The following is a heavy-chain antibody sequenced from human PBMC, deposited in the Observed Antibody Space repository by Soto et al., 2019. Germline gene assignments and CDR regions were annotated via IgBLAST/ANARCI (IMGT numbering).Heavy chain of an antibody. J-gene: IGHJ5*02. V-gene: IGHV1-69*01. CDR1: GGTFSSYA. CDR3: ARDGSWFGELIGQAHP. CDR2: IIPIFGTA. D-gene: IGHD3-10*01. Sequence: QVQLVQSGAEVKKPGSSVKVSCKASGGTFSSYAISWVRQAPGQGLEWMGGIIPIFGTANYAQKFQGRVTITADESTSTDYMELSSLRSEDTAVYYCARDGSWFGELIGQAHPWGQGTLVTVSS.